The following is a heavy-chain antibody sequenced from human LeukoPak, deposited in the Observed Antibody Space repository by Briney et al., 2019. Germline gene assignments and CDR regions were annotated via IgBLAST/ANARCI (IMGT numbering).Heavy chain of an antibody. CDR2: TSYDGTNN. J-gene: IGHJ4*02. CDR3: ARDDGSGWSYFDL. D-gene: IGHD6-19*01. CDR1: GFFFTSHD. V-gene: IGHV3-30-3*01. Sequence: PGGSLRLSCTASGFFFTSHDFHWVRQAPGKGLEWVAVTSYDGTNNFYADAVKGRFTISRDNSKSTLYLHMNGLRVEDTAVYYWARDDGSGWSYFDLGGQGTLVTVSS.